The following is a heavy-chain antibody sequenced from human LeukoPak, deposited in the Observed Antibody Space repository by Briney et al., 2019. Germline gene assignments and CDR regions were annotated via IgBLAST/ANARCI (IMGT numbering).Heavy chain of an antibody. Sequence: SETLSLTCTVSGGSISSSSYYWGWIRQPPGKGLEWIGSIYYSGSTYYNPSLKSRVTISVDTSKNQFSLKLSSVTAADTAVYYCAREGAYRTYGDYSPFDFWGQGTLVTVSS. D-gene: IGHD4-17*01. CDR2: IYYSGST. J-gene: IGHJ5*01. V-gene: IGHV4-39*02. CDR1: GGSISSSSYY. CDR3: AREGAYRTYGDYSPFDF.